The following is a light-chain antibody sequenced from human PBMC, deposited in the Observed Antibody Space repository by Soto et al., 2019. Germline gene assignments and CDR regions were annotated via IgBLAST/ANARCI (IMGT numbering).Light chain of an antibody. CDR1: QSISSY. V-gene: IGKV1-9*01. Sequence: DIQMTQSPSTLSAAVGDRVTIPCRASQSISSYLNWYQQKPGEAPKVLIYAASTLQSGVPSRFSGSGSGTEFTLTISSLQPEYFATYYCQQLNSYPITFGQGTRLEIK. J-gene: IGKJ5*01. CDR2: AAS. CDR3: QQLNSYPIT.